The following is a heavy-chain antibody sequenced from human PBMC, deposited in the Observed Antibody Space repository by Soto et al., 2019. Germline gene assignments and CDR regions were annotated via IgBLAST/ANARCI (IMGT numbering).Heavy chain of an antibody. CDR1: GGSIGSGGYY. D-gene: IGHD1-26*01. J-gene: IGHJ6*02. V-gene: IGHV4-31*03. Sequence: SETLSLTCTVSGGSIGSGGYYWSWIRQHPGKGLEWIGYIYYSGSTYYNPSLKSRVTISVDTSKNQFSLKLSSVTAADTAVYYCARDLLSFYGMDVWGQGTTVTVSS. CDR3: ARDLLSFYGMDV. CDR2: IYYSGST.